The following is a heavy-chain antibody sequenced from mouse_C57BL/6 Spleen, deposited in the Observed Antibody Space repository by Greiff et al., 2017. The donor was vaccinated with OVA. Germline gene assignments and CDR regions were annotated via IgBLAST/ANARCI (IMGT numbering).Heavy chain of an antibody. D-gene: IGHD1-1*01. CDR1: GYSITSGYD. J-gene: IGHJ1*03. CDR2: ISYSGST. CDR3: ARGGYYYGSSYFDV. Sequence: DVQLQESGPGMVKPSQSLSLTCTVTGYSITSGYDWHWIRHFPGNKLEWMGYISYSGSTNYNPSLKSRISITHDTSKNHFFLKLNSVTTEDTATYYCARGGYYYGSSYFDVWGTGTTVTVSS. V-gene: IGHV3-1*01.